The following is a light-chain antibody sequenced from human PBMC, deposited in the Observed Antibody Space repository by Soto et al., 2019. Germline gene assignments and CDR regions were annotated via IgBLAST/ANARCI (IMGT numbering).Light chain of an antibody. CDR2: GAS. CDR3: QQYNNWPPT. J-gene: IGKJ1*01. Sequence: EVALTQSPGTLSFSPEARATLSCRASQNIANDYLTWYQQKPGQAPRLLIYGASTRATGIPARFSGSGSGTEFTLTISSLQSEDFAVYYCQQYNNWPPTFGQGTKVDIK. CDR1: QNIANDY. V-gene: IGKV3-15*01.